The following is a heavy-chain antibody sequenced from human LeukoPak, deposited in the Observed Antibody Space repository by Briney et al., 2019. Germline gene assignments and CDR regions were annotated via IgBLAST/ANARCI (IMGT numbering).Heavy chain of an antibody. V-gene: IGHV1-2*02. CDR1: GYTFTGYY. CDR2: INPNSGGT. CDR3: ARGKHNWGDFDY. J-gene: IGHJ4*02. D-gene: IGHD7-27*01. Sequence: ASVKVSCRASGYTFTGYYMHWVRQAPGQGLEWMGWINPNSGGTNYAQKFQGRVTMTRGTSINKAYMELSRLRSDDTAVYYCARGKHNWGDFDYWGQGTLVTVSS.